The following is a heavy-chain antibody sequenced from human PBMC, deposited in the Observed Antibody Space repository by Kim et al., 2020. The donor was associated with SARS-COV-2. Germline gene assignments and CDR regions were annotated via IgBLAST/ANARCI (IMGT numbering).Heavy chain of an antibody. V-gene: IGHV3-33*01. CDR3: ARDTTAAGNPYYYHGLDV. CDR2: IWYDGTNT. Sequence: GGSLRLSCTASGFTFSSYGMHWVRQAPGKGLEWVAVIWYDGTNTYYAASVKGRFTFSRDNSKNTLYLQMTSLRAEDTAIYYCARDTTAAGNPYYYHGLDVWGQGTTVTVS. J-gene: IGHJ6*02. CDR1: GFTFSSYG. D-gene: IGHD6-13*01.